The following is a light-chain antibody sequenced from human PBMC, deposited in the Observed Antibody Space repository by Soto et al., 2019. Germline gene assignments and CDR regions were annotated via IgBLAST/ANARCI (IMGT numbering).Light chain of an antibody. Sequence: QSALTQPASVSGSPGQSITISCTGTSSDVGGYNYVSWYQQHPGKAPKFMIYDVSNRPSGVSNRFSGSKSGNTASLTISGLQAEDESDYYCSSYTTSNTRQIVFGTGTKV. CDR1: SSDVGGYNY. CDR3: SSYTTSNTRQIV. CDR2: DVS. V-gene: IGLV2-14*01. J-gene: IGLJ1*01.